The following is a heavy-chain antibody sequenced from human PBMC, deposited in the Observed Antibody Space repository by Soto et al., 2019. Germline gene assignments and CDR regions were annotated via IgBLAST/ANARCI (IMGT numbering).Heavy chain of an antibody. CDR1: GFTFSNAW. D-gene: IGHD5-12*01. Sequence: GGSLRLSCAASGFTFSNAWMNWVRQAPGKGLEWVGRIKSKTDGGTTDYAAPVKGRFTISRDDSKNTLYLQMNSLKTEDTAVYYCTTGRYSGYGGGVYYYGMDVWGQGTTVTVSS. V-gene: IGHV3-15*07. J-gene: IGHJ6*02. CDR3: TTGRYSGYGGGVYYYGMDV. CDR2: IKSKTDGGTT.